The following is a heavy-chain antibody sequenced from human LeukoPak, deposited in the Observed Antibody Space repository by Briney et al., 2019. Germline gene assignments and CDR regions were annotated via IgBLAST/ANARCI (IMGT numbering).Heavy chain of an antibody. Sequence: PSETLSLTCTVSGGSISGFYWSWIRQPPGKGLEWIGYIHYSGNTNYNPSLKSRVTISVDTSKNQFSLNLNSVAAADTAVYYCARGVAAAGDPDWFDPWGQGALVTVSS. CDR1: GGSISGFY. CDR3: ARGVAAAGDPDWFDP. J-gene: IGHJ5*02. V-gene: IGHV4-59*01. CDR2: IHYSGNT. D-gene: IGHD6-13*01.